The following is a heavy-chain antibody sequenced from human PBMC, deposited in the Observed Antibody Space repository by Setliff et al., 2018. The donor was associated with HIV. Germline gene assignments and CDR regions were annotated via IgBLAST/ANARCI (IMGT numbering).Heavy chain of an antibody. CDR3: ARGLSFYDPGGFDY. Sequence: SETLSLTCTVSGDSISTDYWTWIRQPPGKGLEWIGSIYYSGSTYYNPSLKSRVTISVDTSKNQFSLKLSSVTAADTAVYYCARGLSFYDPGGFDYWGQGTPVTVSS. D-gene: IGHD3-22*01. CDR2: IYYSGST. V-gene: IGHV4-59*05. J-gene: IGHJ4*02. CDR1: GDSISTDY.